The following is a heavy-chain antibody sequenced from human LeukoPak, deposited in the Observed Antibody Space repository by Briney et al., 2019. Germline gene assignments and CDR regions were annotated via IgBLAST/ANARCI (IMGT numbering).Heavy chain of an antibody. D-gene: IGHD3-22*01. J-gene: IGHJ4*02. V-gene: IGHV4-39*01. CDR2: IYYSGST. Sequence: PSETLSLTCTVSGGSISSSSYYWGWIHQPPGKGLEWIGSIYYSGSTYYNPSLKSRVTISVDTSKNQFSLKLSSVTAADTAVYYCASTTYYYDSSGEVYYFDYWGQGTLVTVSS. CDR1: GGSISSSSYY. CDR3: ASTTYYYDSSGEVYYFDY.